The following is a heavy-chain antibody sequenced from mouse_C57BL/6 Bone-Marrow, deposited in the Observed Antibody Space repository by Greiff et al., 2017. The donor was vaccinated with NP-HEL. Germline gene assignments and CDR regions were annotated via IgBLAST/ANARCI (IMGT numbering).Heavy chain of an antibody. CDR3: ARASLRLMDY. V-gene: IGHV3-6*01. CDR1: GYSITSGYY. D-gene: IGHD1-1*01. CDR2: ISYDGSN. Sequence: EVQLQESGPGLVKPSQSLSLTCSVTGYSITSGYYWNWIRQFPGNKLEWMGYISYDGSNNYNPSLKNRISITRDTSKNQFFLKLNSVTTEDTATYYCARASLRLMDYWGQGTSGTVSS. J-gene: IGHJ4*01.